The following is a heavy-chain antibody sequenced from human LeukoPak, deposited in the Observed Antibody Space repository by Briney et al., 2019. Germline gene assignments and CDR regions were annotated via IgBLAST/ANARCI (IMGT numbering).Heavy chain of an antibody. CDR2: ISSSGSTI. V-gene: IGHV3-48*03. J-gene: IGHJ4*02. CDR3: AREGVTPFDY. D-gene: IGHD2-8*01. CDR1: GFTFSSYE. Sequence: PGGSLRLSCAASGFTFSSYEMNWDRQAPGKGLEWVSYISSSGSTIYYADSVKGRFTISRDNAKNSLYLQMNSLRAEDTAVYYCAREGVTPFDYWGQGTLVTVSS.